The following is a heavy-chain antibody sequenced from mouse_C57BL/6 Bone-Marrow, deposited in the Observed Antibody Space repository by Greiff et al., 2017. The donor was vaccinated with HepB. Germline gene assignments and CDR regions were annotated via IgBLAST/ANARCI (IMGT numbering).Heavy chain of an antibody. CDR1: GYTFTDYY. D-gene: IGHD4-1*01. V-gene: IGHV1-75*01. CDR2: IFPGSGST. J-gene: IGHJ1*03. Sequence: VQLQQSGPELVKPGASVKISCKASGYTFTDYYINWVKQRPGQGLEWIGWIFPGSGSTYYNEKFKGKATLTVDKSSSTAYMLLSSLTSEDSAVYFCARSGATGTDWYFDVWGTGTTVTVSS. CDR3: ARSGATGTDWYFDV.